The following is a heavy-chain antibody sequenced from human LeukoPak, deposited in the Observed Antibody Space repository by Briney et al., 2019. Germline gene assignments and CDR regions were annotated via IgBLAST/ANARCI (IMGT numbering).Heavy chain of an antibody. CDR1: GGSFSGYY. Sequence: PSETLSLTCAVYGGSFSGYYWSWIRQPPGKGLEWIGEINHSGSTNYNPSLKTRVTISVDKSKNQFSLKLSSVTAADTAVYYCARASHDYGDYSHFDYWGQGTLVTVSS. CDR3: ARASHDYGDYSHFDY. D-gene: IGHD4-17*01. V-gene: IGHV4-34*01. J-gene: IGHJ4*02. CDR2: INHSGST.